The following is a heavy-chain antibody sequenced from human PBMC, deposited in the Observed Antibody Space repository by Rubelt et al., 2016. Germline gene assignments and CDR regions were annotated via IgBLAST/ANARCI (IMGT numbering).Heavy chain of an antibody. CDR3: ARVGGIAVAGTSNWFGP. CDR2: IYHSGGT. Sequence: KASGPPLVKPTQTLTLTCTFSGFSLSASGVGVGWIRQPPGKGLEWIASIYHSGGTYYNPSLQSRATISVDTSKNQFSLRLSLVTAADTAGYYCARVGGIAVAGTSNWFGPWGQGTLVTVSS. D-gene: IGHD6-19*01. CDR1: GFSLSASGVG. J-gene: IGHJ5*02. V-gene: IGHV4-38-2*02.